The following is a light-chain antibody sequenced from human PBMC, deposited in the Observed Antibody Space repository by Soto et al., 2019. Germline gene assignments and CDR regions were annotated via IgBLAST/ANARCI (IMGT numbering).Light chain of an antibody. CDR3: QQYGSSGT. Sequence: EIVLAQSPGTLSLSPGESATLSCRASQSVSSSYLAWYQQKPGQAPRLLIYGESNRATGIPDRFSGSGSGTDFTLTISRLEPEDFAVYYCQQYGSSGTFGQGTKVDIK. V-gene: IGKV3-20*01. J-gene: IGKJ1*01. CDR2: GES. CDR1: QSVSSSY.